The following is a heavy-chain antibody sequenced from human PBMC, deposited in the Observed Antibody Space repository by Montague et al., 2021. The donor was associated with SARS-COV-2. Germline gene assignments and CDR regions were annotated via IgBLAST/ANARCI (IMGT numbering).Heavy chain of an antibody. CDR3: ARSPTYYYILIGYLNGPHWLDH. J-gene: IGHJ5*02. CDR1: GGSISSSNYN. CDR2: NYYSGST. V-gene: IGHV4-39*01. Sequence: SETLSLTCTVSGGSISSSNYNWVRVRQAKGMGLVWIVSNYYSGSTNYNPSLKSRVTISVDTSKNQFSLKVSSVTAADTAVYYCARSPTYYYILIGYLNGPHWLDHWGQGTLVTVSS. D-gene: IGHD3-9*01.